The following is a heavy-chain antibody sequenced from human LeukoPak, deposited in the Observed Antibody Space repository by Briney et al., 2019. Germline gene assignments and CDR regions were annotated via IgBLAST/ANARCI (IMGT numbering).Heavy chain of an antibody. D-gene: IGHD5-24*01. J-gene: IGHJ4*02. Sequence: GSLRLSCAASGFGFSGYGMHWVRQAPGKGLEWVAFIRHDGTEYNTDSVKGRFTISRDNSKSTLFLQMNSLGAEDTAVYYCGKGRERDYNCLDSWGQGTLVTVSS. CDR2: IRHDGTE. CDR3: GKGRERDYNCLDS. V-gene: IGHV3-30*02. CDR1: GFGFSGYG.